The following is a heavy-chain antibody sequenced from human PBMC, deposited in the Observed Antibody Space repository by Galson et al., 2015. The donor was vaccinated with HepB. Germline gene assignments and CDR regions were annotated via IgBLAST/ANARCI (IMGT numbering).Heavy chain of an antibody. J-gene: IGHJ6*02. Sequence: SLRLSCAASGFTFNSYAMSWVRQAPGKGLEWVSSLSGRGDNTYYADSVKGRFTIPRDNSKKMVFPQIHNLRAEDTALYYCGKNPVRASYRPYGMDVWGQGTTVTVSS. CDR3: GKNPVRASYRPYGMDV. CDR2: LSGRGDNT. V-gene: IGHV3-23*01. D-gene: IGHD5-18*01. CDR1: GFTFNSYA.